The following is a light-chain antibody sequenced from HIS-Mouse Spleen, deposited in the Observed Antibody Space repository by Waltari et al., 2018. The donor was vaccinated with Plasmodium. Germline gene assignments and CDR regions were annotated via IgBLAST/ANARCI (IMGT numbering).Light chain of an antibody. J-gene: IGKJ1*01. CDR3: QQYNSYSWT. Sequence: DIKMTQSPSTLSAAEGARVTTTCRASQSISSWLAWYQQKPGKAPKLLIYKASSLESGVPSRFSGSGSGTEFTLTISSLQPDDFATYYCQQYNSYSWTFGQGTKVEIK. CDR2: KAS. V-gene: IGKV1-5*03. CDR1: QSISSW.